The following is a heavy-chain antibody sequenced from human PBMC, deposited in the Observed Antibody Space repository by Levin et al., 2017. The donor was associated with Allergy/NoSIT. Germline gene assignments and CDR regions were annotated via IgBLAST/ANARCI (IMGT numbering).Heavy chain of an antibody. CDR3: AREAVEYSFNWFDP. D-gene: IGHD6-6*01. CDR2: IIPIFGTA. V-gene: IGHV1-69*06. Sequence: ASVKVSCKASGGTFSSYAISWVRQAPGQGLEWMGGIIPIFGTANYAQKFQGRVTITADKSTSTAYMELSSLRSEDTAVYYCAREAVEYSFNWFDPWGQGTLVTVSS. CDR1: GGTFSSYA. J-gene: IGHJ5*02.